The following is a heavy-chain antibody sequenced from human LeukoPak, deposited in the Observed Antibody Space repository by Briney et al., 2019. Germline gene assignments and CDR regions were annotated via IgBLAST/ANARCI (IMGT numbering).Heavy chain of an antibody. CDR1: GYALSELS. CDR2: FHPEDGET. Sequence: ASGKVSCKVSGYALSELSLHWVRQAPGKGLEWMGGFHPEDGETIYAQKFQGRVAVTEDPSTDTAYMELSSLRSEDTAVYYCATDRGNIGWYLGFDYWGQGTVVTVSS. V-gene: IGHV1-24*01. D-gene: IGHD6-19*01. J-gene: IGHJ4*02. CDR3: ATDRGNIGWYLGFDY.